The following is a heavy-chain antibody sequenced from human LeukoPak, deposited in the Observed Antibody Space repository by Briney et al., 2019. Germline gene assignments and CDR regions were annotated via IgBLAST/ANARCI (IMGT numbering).Heavy chain of an antibody. J-gene: IGHJ4*02. CDR2: IKQDGSEK. CDR3: ARQAGTYDFWSGYYHFDY. V-gene: IGHV3-7*01. D-gene: IGHD3-3*01. CDR1: GFTFSSYW. Sequence: GGSLRLSCAASGFTFSSYWMSWVRQAPGKGLEWVANIKQDGSEKYYVDSVKGRFTISRDNAKNSLYLQMNSLRAEDTAVYYCARQAGTYDFWSGYYHFDYWGQGTLVTVSS.